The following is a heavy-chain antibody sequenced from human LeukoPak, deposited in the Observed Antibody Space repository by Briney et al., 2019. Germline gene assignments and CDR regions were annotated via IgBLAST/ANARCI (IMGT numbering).Heavy chain of an antibody. CDR1: GGSISSGSYY. Sequence: SETLSLTCTVSGGSISSGSYYWSWIRQPAGKGLEWIGRIYTSGSTNYNPSLKSRVTISVDTSKNQFSLKLSSVTAADTAVYYCARARRGYCSGGSCPSEFDYWGQGTLVTDSS. D-gene: IGHD2-15*01. J-gene: IGHJ4*02. V-gene: IGHV4-61*02. CDR3: ARARRGYCSGGSCPSEFDY. CDR2: IYTSGST.